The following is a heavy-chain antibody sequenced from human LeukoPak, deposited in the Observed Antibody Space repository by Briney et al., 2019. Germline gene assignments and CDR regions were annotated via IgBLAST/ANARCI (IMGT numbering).Heavy chain of an antibody. CDR1: GGTFSSYV. CDR2: IIPIFGTA. V-gene: IGHV1-69*01. Sequence: GSSVKVSCKGSGGTFSSYVISWVGQAPGQGLEWMGGIIPIFGTANYAQKFQGRVTITADESTSTAYMELSSLRSEDTAVYYCASGRPSGFDSRGQRYYYYYGMDVWGQGTTVTVSS. D-gene: IGHD3-22*01. CDR3: ASGRPSGFDSRGQRYYYYYGMDV. J-gene: IGHJ6*02.